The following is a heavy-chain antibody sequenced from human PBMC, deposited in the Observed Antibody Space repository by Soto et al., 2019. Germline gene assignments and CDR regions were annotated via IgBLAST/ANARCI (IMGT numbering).Heavy chain of an antibody. D-gene: IGHD1-26*01. CDR2: IYSGGST. Sequence: ETLSLTCTVSSGSMSRYYWAWIRQPPGKGLEWIGYIYSGGSTFYNPSLQSRVTISVDTARNQFSLRLNSVTAADTAVYYCARAPRSGDCFDYWGQGTLVTVSS. CDR3: ARAPRSGDCFDY. J-gene: IGHJ4*02. CDR1: SGSMSRYY. V-gene: IGHV4-59*01.